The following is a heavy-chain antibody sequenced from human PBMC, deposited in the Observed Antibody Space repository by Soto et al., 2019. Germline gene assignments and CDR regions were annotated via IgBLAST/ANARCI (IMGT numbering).Heavy chain of an antibody. V-gene: IGHV4-4*02. J-gene: IGHJ4*02. Sequence: QMQLQESGPGLVKPSETLSLICTVSSGSISSEQRWSWVRQPPGKGLEWIGEIHHSGSTNENPSLRSRGTMSVDKSKNQFSLKLNSVTAADTAVYFCARSFGWYAIDHWGQGTLVIVSS. CDR1: SGSISSEQR. CDR2: IHHSGST. CDR3: ARSFGWYAIDH. D-gene: IGHD6-19*01.